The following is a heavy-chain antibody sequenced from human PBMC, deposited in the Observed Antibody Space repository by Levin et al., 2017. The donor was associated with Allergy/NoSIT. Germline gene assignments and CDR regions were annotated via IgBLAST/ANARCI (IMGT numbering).Heavy chain of an antibody. V-gene: IGHV3-23*01. D-gene: IGHD6-19*01. J-gene: IGHJ4*02. CDR3: AKDRYGSGCDYFDY. CDR1: GFTFSSYA. Sequence: GESLKISCAASGFTFSSYAMSWVRQAPGKGLEWVSGISASGGTTYYADSVTGRFSISRDNSKNTLYLQINSLRAEDTAVYYCAKDRYGSGCDYFDYWGQGNLVTVS. CDR2: ISASGGTT.